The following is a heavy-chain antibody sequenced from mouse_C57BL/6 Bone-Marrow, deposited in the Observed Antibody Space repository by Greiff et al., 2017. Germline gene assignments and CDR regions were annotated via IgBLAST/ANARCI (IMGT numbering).Heavy chain of an antibody. V-gene: IGHV6-6*01. D-gene: IGHD1-1*01. J-gene: IGHJ2*01. CDR3: TSLFTVVVDY. CDR2: IRNKANNHAT. Sequence: EVKLVESGGGLVQPGGSMKLSCAASGFTFRDAWMDWVRQSPEKGLEWVAEIRNKANNHATYYAESVKGRFTISRDDSKSSVYLQMNSLRAEDTGIYYCTSLFTVVVDYWGQGTTLTVSS. CDR1: GFTFRDAW.